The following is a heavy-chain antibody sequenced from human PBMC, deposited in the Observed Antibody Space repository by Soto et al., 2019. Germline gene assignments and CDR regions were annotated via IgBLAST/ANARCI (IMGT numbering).Heavy chain of an antibody. D-gene: IGHD1-7*01. V-gene: IGHV4-34*01. CDR1: GGSLSGYC. Sequence: SETLSHPNAVYGGSLSGYCGSWIRQHQGKGLEWIGEINHSGSTNYNPSLKSRVTISVDTSKNQFSLKLSSVTDADTAVYYRARNWNYRHNWFDPWGQGTLVTGSS. CDR2: INHSGST. J-gene: IGHJ5*02. CDR3: ARNWNYRHNWFDP.